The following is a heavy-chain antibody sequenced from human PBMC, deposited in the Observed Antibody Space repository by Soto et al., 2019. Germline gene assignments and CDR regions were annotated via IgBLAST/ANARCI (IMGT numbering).Heavy chain of an antibody. CDR3: ARVPGP. J-gene: IGHJ5*02. CDR2: IYHSGST. CDR1: GGSLSPNY. Sequence: SETLSLTCTVSGGSLSPNYWSWIRQPPGKGLEWIGYIYHSGSTYYNPTLKSRVTISVDRSKNQFSLKLSSVTAADTAVYYCARVPGPWGQGTLVTVSS. V-gene: IGHV4-30-2*01.